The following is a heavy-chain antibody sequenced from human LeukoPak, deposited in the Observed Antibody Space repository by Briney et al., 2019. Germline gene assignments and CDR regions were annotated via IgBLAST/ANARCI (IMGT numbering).Heavy chain of an antibody. CDR2: IYYTGST. J-gene: IGHJ4*02. CDR1: GGSISSYY. Sequence: SETLSLTCTVSGGSISSYYWSWIRQPPGKGLEWIGCIYYTGSTNYNPSLKSRVTISVDTSKNQFSLKLSSVTAADTAVYYCARIRYNWNYAADYWGQGTLVTVSS. V-gene: IGHV4-59*12. CDR3: ARIRYNWNYAADY. D-gene: IGHD1-7*01.